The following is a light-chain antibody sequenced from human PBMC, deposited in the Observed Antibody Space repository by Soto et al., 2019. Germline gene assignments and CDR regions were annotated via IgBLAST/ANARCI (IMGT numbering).Light chain of an antibody. V-gene: IGLV4-60*03. CDR3: EAWDSNTRV. CDR1: SGHSSFS. J-gene: IGLJ3*02. Sequence: QPVLTQSSSASASLGSSVKLTCTLSSGHSSFSIAWHQHQPGKAPRFLMKLEGSGSYNRGSGVPDRFSGSNSGADRYLTISNLQSDDEADYYCEAWDSNTRVFGGGTKLTVL. CDR2: LEGSGSY.